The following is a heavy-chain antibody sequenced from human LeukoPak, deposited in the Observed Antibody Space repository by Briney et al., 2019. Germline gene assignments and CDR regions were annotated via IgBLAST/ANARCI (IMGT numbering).Heavy chain of an antibody. D-gene: IGHD6-13*01. V-gene: IGHV3-23*01. J-gene: IGHJ4*02. CDR2: ISGSGGST. CDR1: GFTFSSYS. Sequence: PGGSLRLSCAASGFTFSSYSMNWVRQASGKGLEWVSAISGSGGSTYYADSVKGRFTISRDNSKNTLYLQMNSLRAEDTAVYYCAKDRHSWPSSFDYWGQGTLVTVSS. CDR3: AKDRHSWPSSFDY.